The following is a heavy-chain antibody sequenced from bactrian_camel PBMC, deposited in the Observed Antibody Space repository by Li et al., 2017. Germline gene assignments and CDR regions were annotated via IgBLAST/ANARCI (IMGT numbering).Heavy chain of an antibody. J-gene: IGHJ4*01. CDR3: GTFSGRCPPTVPLGWMPMKID. CDR2: IDSDGRDSSA. D-gene: IGHD5*01. CDR1: YTYNEGD. Sequence: VQLVESGGGSVQAGGSLRLSCGYTYNEGDMAWFRQAPGKEREGVAIIDSDGRDSSASYAEEVKGRFTISKDNAKNFPYLQMNSLKFEDTAMYQCGTFSGRCPPTVPLGWMPMKIDWGQGTQVTVS. V-gene: IGHV3S42*01.